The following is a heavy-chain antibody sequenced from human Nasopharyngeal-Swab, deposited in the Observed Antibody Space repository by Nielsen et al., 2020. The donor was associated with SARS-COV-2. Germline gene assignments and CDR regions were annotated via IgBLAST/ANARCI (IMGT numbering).Heavy chain of an antibody. V-gene: IGHV4-34*01. J-gene: IGHJ6*02. CDR3: ARGPNCSGGSCYQFLAYYYYYGMDV. CDR2: INHSGST. CDR1: GGSFSGFY. D-gene: IGHD2-15*01. Sequence: GSLRLSCAVYGGSFSGFYWSWIRQPPGKGLQWIGEINHSGSTNYNPSLKSRVTISVDTSKNQFSLKLSSVTAADTAVYYCARGPNCSGGSCYQFLAYYYYYGMDVWGQGTAVTVSS.